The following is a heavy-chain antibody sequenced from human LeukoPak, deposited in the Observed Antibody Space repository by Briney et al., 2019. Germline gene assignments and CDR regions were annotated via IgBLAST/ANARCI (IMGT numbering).Heavy chain of an antibody. CDR3: ARGPPRGKYYYMDV. CDR1: GFTFSSFD. Sequence: GGSLRLSCAASGFTFSSFDMHWVRQPTGQGLEWVSTIGTASDTYYPGCVGGRFTFSRDNAQNSLYLQMNSLTAGDTAVYYCARGPPRGKYYYMDVWGKGTTVTVSS. V-gene: IGHV3-13*01. J-gene: IGHJ6*03. D-gene: IGHD1-1*01. CDR2: IGTASDT.